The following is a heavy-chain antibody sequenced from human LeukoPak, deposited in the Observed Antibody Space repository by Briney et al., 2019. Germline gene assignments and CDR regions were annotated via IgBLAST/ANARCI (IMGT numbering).Heavy chain of an antibody. CDR1: GFTFSSYA. Sequence: GGSLRLSCAASGFTFSSYAMHWVRQAPGKGLEWVAVISYDGSNKYYADSVKGRFTISRDNSKNTLYLQMNSLRAEDTAVYYCARGRVQAGITIFGGSNLGDYWGQGTLVTVSS. CDR3: ARGRVQAGITIFGGSNLGDY. CDR2: ISYDGSNK. J-gene: IGHJ4*02. D-gene: IGHD3-3*01. V-gene: IGHV3-30-3*01.